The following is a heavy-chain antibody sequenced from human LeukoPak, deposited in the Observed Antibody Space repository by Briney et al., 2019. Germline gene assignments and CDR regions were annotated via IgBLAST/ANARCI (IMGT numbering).Heavy chain of an antibody. J-gene: IGHJ3*02. CDR2: ISGSGGTT. CDR1: GFTFSSYA. Sequence: GGSLRLSCAASGFTFSSYAMSWVRQAPGKELDWVSAISGSGGTTYYAESAKGRFTISRDNSENTLYLQMNSLRADDTAVYYCAKGLWWSSYAFDIWGQGTIVTVSP. V-gene: IGHV3-23*01. CDR3: AKGLWWSSYAFDI. D-gene: IGHD4/OR15-4a*01.